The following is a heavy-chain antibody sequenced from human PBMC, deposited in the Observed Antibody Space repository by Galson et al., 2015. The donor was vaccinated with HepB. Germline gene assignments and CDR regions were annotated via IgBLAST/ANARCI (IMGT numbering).Heavy chain of an antibody. CDR2: ITRTSNTI. Sequence: SLRLSCAASGFTFSTYSMNWVRRAPGKGLEWVAFITRTSNTIYYADSVKGRFTISRDNARNSLYLQMNSLRDEDTAVYYCARDPGDLEESGWYYFDHWGPGTPVTVSS. CDR1: GFTFSTYS. V-gene: IGHV3-48*02. D-gene: IGHD6-19*01. J-gene: IGHJ4*02. CDR3: ARDPGDLEESGWYYFDH.